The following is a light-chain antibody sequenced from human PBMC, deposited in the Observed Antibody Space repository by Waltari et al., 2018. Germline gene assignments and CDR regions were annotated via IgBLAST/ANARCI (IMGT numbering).Light chain of an antibody. CDR1: QSVSSN. J-gene: IGKJ5*01. V-gene: IGKV3-15*01. CDR3: QQYNNWPSIT. CDR2: GAS. Sequence: EIVMTQSPATLSVSPGERGTLACRASQSVSSNLAWYQQKPGQAPRLLIYGASTRATGIPARFSGSGSGTEFTLTISSLQSEDFVVYYCQQYNNWPSITFGQGTRLEIK.